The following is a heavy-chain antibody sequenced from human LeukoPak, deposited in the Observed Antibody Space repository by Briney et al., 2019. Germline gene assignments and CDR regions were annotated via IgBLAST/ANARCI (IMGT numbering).Heavy chain of an antibody. CDR3: ARDPSSGWYLKGWFDP. Sequence: GGSLKLSCAASGFTVTNNYMSWVRQAPGKGLEWVSSISSSSNYIYYADSVKGRFTISRDNAKNSLYLQMNSLRAEDTAVYYCARDPSSGWYLKGWFDPWGQGTLVTVSS. CDR1: GFTVTNNY. CDR2: ISSSSNYI. V-gene: IGHV3-21*01. D-gene: IGHD6-19*01. J-gene: IGHJ5*02.